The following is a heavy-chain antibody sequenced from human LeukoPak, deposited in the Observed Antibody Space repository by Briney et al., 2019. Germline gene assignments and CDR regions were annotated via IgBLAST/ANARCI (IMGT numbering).Heavy chain of an antibody. Sequence: SQTLSLTFAISGDSVSSKSATWTWIRQSPSRGLEWLGSTYYTSKWYNDYEVSVKSRITINPDTSKNQFSLQLNSVTPEDTAVYYCARVSSPWSPRDAFDIWGQGTMVTVSS. CDR1: GDSVSSKSAT. V-gene: IGHV6-1*01. CDR2: TYYTSKWYN. CDR3: ARVSSPWSPRDAFDI. J-gene: IGHJ3*02. D-gene: IGHD1-26*01.